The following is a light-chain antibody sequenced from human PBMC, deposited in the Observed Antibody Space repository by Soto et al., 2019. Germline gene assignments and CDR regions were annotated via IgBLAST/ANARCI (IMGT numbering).Light chain of an antibody. CDR3: QQYGSSPPAT. J-gene: IGKJ5*01. V-gene: IGKV3-20*01. CDR1: QSVRDNY. CDR2: GAS. Sequence: EIVLTQSPGTLSLSPGEGATLSCRASQSVRDNYLAWYQQKPGQAPRLLIYGASSRATGIPDRFSGSGSGTDFTLTISRLEPEDFAVYYCQQYGSSPPATFGQGTRLEIK.